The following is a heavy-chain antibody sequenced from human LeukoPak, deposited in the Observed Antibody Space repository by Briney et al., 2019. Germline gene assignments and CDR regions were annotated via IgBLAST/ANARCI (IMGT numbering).Heavy chain of an antibody. CDR1: GFTFHDYS. Sequence: GGSLRLSCAASGFTFHDYSIHWVRQALGKGLEWVSGISWNSGDIAYADSVKGRFTISRDNAKNSLYLQINSLSAEDTALYHCAKVRSAFRFGDIGLDYWGQGTLVTVSS. V-gene: IGHV3-9*01. CDR2: ISWNSGDI. J-gene: IGHJ4*02. D-gene: IGHD3-10*01. CDR3: AKVRSAFRFGDIGLDY.